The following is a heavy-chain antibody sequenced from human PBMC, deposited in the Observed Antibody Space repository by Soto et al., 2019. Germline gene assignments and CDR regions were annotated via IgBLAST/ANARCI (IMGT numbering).Heavy chain of an antibody. J-gene: IGHJ3*02. CDR2: IDPSDSYT. V-gene: IGHV5-10-1*01. CDR3: ARAYYYDSSRYWGAAFDI. Sequence: GESLKLSCKGSGYSFTSYWISWVRQMPGTGLEWMGRIDPSDSYTNYSPSFQGHVTISADKSISTAYLQWSSLKASDTAMSYCARAYYYDSSRYWGAAFDIWGQGTIVTVS. D-gene: IGHD3-22*01. CDR1: GYSFTSYW.